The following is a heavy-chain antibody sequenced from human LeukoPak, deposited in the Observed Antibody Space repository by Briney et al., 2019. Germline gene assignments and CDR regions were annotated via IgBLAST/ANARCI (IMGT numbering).Heavy chain of an antibody. J-gene: IGHJ3*02. V-gene: IGHV3-23*01. Sequence: GGSLRLSCAASGVTFSSYVMSWVRQAPGKGLEWVSAISGGSVSTYYADSVKGRFTISRDNSKNTLYLQMNSLRAGDTAVFYCAKSSGASTFRAAFDIWGQGTMVTVSS. CDR1: GVTFSSYV. CDR3: AKSSGASTFRAAFDI. CDR2: ISGGSVST. D-gene: IGHD1-26*01.